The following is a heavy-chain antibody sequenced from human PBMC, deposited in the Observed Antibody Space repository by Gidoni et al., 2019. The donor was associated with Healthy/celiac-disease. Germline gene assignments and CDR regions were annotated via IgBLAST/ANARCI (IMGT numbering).Heavy chain of an antibody. CDR1: GGYISSSNW. CDR2: IFHSGST. J-gene: IGHJ6*03. V-gene: IGHV4-4*03. D-gene: IGHD2-2*01. CDR3: ARMGYCRSTSCYGNYYYMDV. Sequence: QVPLQASGVGLVKRPVALSFTSPFSGGYISSSNWWSGVRQPPGKGLEWIGEIFHSGSTNYNPSLKSRVTISVDKSKNQFSLKLSSVTAADTAVYYCARMGYCRSTSCYGNYYYMDVWGKGTTVTVSS.